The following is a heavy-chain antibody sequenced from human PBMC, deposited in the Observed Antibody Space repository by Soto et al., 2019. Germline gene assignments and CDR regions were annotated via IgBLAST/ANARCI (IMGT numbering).Heavy chain of an antibody. CDR2: INGNDGST. V-gene: IGHV3-23*01. CDR1: GFTFSSYA. J-gene: IGHJ5*02. CDR3: AKAGTIFGVVMNNWFDP. Sequence: GGSLRLSCAASGFTFSSYAMSWVLQAPGKGLEWVSTINGNDGSTYYADSVKGRFTISGDNSKNTLYLQMNSLRVEDTAVYYCAKAGTIFGVVMNNWFDPWGQGTLVTVSS. D-gene: IGHD3-3*01.